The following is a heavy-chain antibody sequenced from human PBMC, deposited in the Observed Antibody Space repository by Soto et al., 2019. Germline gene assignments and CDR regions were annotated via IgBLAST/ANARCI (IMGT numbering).Heavy chain of an antibody. D-gene: IGHD4-17*01. CDR1: GFSLSTSGVG. V-gene: IGHV2-5*01. CDR2: IYWNDDK. J-gene: IGHJ5*02. CDR3: AHRPTDDYGDYDWFDP. Sequence: QITLKESGPTLVKPTQTLTLTCTFSGFSLSTSGVGVGWIRPPPGKALEWLALIYWNDDKRYSPSLKSRLTITKDTSKNQVVLTMTNMDPVDTATYYCAHRPTDDYGDYDWFDPWGQGTLVTVSS.